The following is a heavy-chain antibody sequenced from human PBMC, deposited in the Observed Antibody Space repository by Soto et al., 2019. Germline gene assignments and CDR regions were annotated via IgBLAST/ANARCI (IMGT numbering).Heavy chain of an antibody. D-gene: IGHD2-2*01. CDR1: GGSISCGGYY. J-gene: IGHJ6*02. CDR3: ATNIVLVPAAMRYYGMDV. CDR2: IYYSGST. V-gene: IGHV4-31*03. Sequence: QVQLQESGPGLVKPSQTLSLTCTVSGGSISCGGYYWSWIRQHPGKGLEWIGYIYYSGSTYYNPSLKSRVTISVDTSKNQFSLKLSSVTAADTAVYYCATNIVLVPAAMRYYGMDVWGQGTTVTVSS.